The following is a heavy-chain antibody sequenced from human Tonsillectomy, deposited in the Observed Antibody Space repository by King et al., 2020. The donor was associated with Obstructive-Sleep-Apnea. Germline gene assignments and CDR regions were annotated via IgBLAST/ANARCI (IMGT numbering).Heavy chain of an antibody. V-gene: IGHV4-59*01. CDR3: ARGTGWYGVDV. CDR1: GGSIISYS. J-gene: IGHJ6*02. CDR2: FFYSGST. Sequence: LQLQESGPGLVKPSETLSLTCTVSGGSIISYSWTWIRQPPGRGLEWMGHFFYSGSTNYKPSLTSRVTISAYTSKTQFSLKLSTVNAADTGVYYCARGTGWYGVDVWGQGTTVTVSS. D-gene: IGHD6-19*01.